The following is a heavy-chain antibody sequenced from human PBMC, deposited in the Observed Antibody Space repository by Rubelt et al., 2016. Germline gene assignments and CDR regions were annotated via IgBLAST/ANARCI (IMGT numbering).Heavy chain of an antibody. D-gene: IGHD3-22*01. J-gene: IGHJ4*02. Sequence: EWVSYISSSSSTIYYADSVKGRFTISRDNAKNSLYLQMNSLRAEDTALYYCAKEQDSSGYYSSSFDYWGQGTLVTVSS. CDR3: AKEQDSSGYYSSSFDY. CDR2: ISSSSSTI. V-gene: IGHV3-48*04.